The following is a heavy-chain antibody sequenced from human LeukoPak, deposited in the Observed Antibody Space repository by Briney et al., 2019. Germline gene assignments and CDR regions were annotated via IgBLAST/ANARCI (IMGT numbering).Heavy chain of an antibody. CDR3: ARVRMPDLDP. D-gene: IGHD1-14*01. CDR1: GYSFTTYG. V-gene: IGHV1-8*02. J-gene: IGHJ5*02. Sequence: ASVKVSCKASGYSFTTYGMNWVPQATGQGLEWMGWMNPNSGNTGYAQKFQGRVTMTRNTSISTAYMELSSLRSEDTAVYYCARVRMPDLDPWGQGTLVTVSS. CDR2: MNPNSGNT.